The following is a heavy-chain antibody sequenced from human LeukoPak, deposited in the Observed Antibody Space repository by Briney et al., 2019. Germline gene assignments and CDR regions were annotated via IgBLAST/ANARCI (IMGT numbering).Heavy chain of an antibody. Sequence: PGGSLRLSCAASGFTFAIFAMSWVRQAPGKGLEWVSSIGGNGGSTYYADSVKGRFTISRDNSKNTLYLQMNSLRAEDTAIYYCAGGKSLNGAFDIWGQGTVVTVSS. D-gene: IGHD2-8*01. CDR3: AGGKSLNGAFDI. V-gene: IGHV3-23*01. CDR1: GFTFAIFA. J-gene: IGHJ3*02. CDR2: IGGNGGST.